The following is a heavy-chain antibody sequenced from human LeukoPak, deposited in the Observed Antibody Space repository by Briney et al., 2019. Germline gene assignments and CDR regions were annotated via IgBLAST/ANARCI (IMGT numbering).Heavy chain of an antibody. CDR2: IRYDGSKT. J-gene: IGHJ4*02. CDR3: AKGKRVTTVVTAVDY. Sequence: GGSLRLSCAASGFTFSTYGIHWARQAPGKGLEWVAFIRYDGSKTHYADSVKGRFTISRDNSKNTLYLQMNSLRAEDTAVYYCAKGKRVTTVVTAVDYWGQGTLVTVSS. D-gene: IGHD4-23*01. CDR1: GFTFSTYG. V-gene: IGHV3-30*02.